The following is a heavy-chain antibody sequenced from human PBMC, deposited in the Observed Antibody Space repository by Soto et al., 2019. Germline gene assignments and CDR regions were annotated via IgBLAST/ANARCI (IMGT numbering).Heavy chain of an antibody. Sequence: QVQLQESGPGLVKPSETLSLTCTVSGGSINNYYWSWIRQPPGKGLEWIGYIYYSGSANYNPSHKSRVTISVDTSKNQFSLKLSSVTAADTAVYYCARRYGGNFDYWGQGTLVTVSS. V-gene: IGHV4-59*01. CDR2: IYYSGSA. CDR1: GGSINNYY. CDR3: ARRYGGNFDY. J-gene: IGHJ4*02. D-gene: IGHD1-26*01.